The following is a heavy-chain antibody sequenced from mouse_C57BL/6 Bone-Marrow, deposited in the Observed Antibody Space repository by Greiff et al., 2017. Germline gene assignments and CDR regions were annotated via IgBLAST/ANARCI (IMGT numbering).Heavy chain of an antibody. CDR2: IDPSDSYT. V-gene: IGHV1-59*01. CDR1: GYTFTSYW. Sequence: VQLQQPGAELVRPGTSVKLSCKASGYTFTSYWMHWVKQRPGQGLEWIGVIDPSDSYTNYNQKFKGKATLTVDTSSSTAYMQLSSLTSEDSAVYYCARDGNFYYAMDYWGQGTSVTVSS. CDR3: ARDGNFYYAMDY. D-gene: IGHD2-1*01. J-gene: IGHJ4*01.